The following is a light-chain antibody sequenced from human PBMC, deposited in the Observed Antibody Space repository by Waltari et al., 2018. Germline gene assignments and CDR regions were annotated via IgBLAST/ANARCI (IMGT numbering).Light chain of an antibody. CDR2: KGS. V-gene: IGLV3-27*01. CDR3: YSTADNNWV. Sequence: SYELTQPSPVSVSPVQTATITCSGDVLATKYGRWLQQKPGQAPVVVIYKGSERPSGIPERFSGSDSGATVTLTITGAQFEDEADYYCYSTADNNWVFGGGTKLTVL. CDR1: VLATKY. J-gene: IGLJ3*02.